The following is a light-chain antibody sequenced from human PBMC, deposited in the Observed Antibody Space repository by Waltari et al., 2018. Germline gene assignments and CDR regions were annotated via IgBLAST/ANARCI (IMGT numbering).Light chain of an antibody. Sequence: QSALTQPRSVSGSPGQSVTISCTGTSNDVGAYNYVSWHQQHPGKAPKLMIYDVSKRPSGVPDRFSASKSGNTASLTISGLQAEDEAVYYCCSYTGTYTHWVFGGGTKLTVL. J-gene: IGLJ3*02. CDR3: CSYTGTYTHWV. CDR1: SNDVGAYNY. V-gene: IGLV2-11*01. CDR2: DVS.